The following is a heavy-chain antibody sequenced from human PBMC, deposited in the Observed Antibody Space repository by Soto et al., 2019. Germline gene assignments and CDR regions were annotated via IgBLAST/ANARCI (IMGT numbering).Heavy chain of an antibody. CDR3: ARAKDIVVVVAATPDLYGMDV. J-gene: IGHJ6*02. CDR1: GGTFSSYA. CDR2: IIPIFGTA. D-gene: IGHD2-15*01. Sequence: SVKVSCKASGGTFSSYAISWVRQAPGQGLEWMGGIIPIFGTANYAQKFQGRVTITADESTSTAYMELSSLRSEDTAVYYCARAKDIVVVVAATPDLYGMDVWGQGTTVTVSS. V-gene: IGHV1-69*13.